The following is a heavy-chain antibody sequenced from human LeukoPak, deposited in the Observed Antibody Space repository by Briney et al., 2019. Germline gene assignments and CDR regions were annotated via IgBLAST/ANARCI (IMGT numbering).Heavy chain of an antibody. CDR1: GFTFSSYA. J-gene: IGHJ4*02. Sequence: GGSLRLSCAASGFTFSSYAMHWVRQAPGKGLEWVAVISYDGSNKYYADSVKGRFTISRDNSKNTLYLQMNSLRAEDTAVYYCAKDSSGYFNDWGQGTLVTVSS. V-gene: IGHV3-30-3*01. CDR2: ISYDGSNK. CDR3: AKDSSGYFND. D-gene: IGHD3-22*01.